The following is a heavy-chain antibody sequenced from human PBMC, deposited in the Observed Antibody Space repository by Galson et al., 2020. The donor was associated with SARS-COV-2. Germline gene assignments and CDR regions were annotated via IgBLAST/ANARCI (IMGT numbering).Heavy chain of an antibody. Sequence: LKISCAASGFTFSSYAMSWVRQAPGKGLEWVSAISGSGGSTYYADSVKGRFTISRDNSKNTLYLQMNSLRAEDTAVYYCAKDPTGSGGYYYWGQGTMVTVSS. CDR2: ISGSGGST. CDR1: GFTFSSYA. D-gene: IGHD3-22*01. V-gene: IGHV3-23*01. J-gene: IGHJ4*02. CDR3: AKDPTGSGGYYY.